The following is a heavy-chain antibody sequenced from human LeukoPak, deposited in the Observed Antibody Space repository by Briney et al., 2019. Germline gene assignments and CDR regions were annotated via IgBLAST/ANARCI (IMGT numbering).Heavy chain of an antibody. Sequence: SETLSLTCTVSGASISKDYWAWIRQPPGKGLEWIGYVTHSDFNKANGDITNYNPSLESRVTTSRDTPKNQFALKVSAMTAADAAIYYCVRASVDTGGSFDVWGQGTVVTVSS. CDR1: GASISKDY. V-gene: IGHV4-59*01. D-gene: IGHD2-8*02. J-gene: IGHJ3*01. CDR2: VTHSDFNKANGDIT. CDR3: VRASVDTGGSFDV.